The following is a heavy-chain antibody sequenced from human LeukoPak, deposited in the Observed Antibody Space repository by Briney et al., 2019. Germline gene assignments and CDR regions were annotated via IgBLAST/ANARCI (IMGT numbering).Heavy chain of an antibody. J-gene: IGHJ4*02. D-gene: IGHD1-26*01. V-gene: IGHV3-23*01. CDR3: AKDPIFSGSYGVFDY. CDR1: GFTFSSFA. Sequence: GGPLRLSCAASGFTFSSFAMSGVPQAPGKGLEGVSTIIDSGNSIYYADSAEGRFTISRDNSKNTLYLQMNSLRAGDTAVYYCAKDPIFSGSYGVFDYWGLGTLVTVSS. CDR2: IIDSGNSI.